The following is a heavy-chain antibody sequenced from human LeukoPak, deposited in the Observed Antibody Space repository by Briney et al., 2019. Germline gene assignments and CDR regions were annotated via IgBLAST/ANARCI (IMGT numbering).Heavy chain of an antibody. D-gene: IGHD3-22*01. Sequence: GGSLRLSCAASGFTFSSYSMNWVRQAPGKGLEWVSYISSSGSTIYYADSVKGRFTISRDNAKNSLYLQMNSLRAEDTAVYYCARDHEYYYDSSGYYLDYWGQGTLVTVSS. CDR3: ARDHEYYYDSSGYYLDY. CDR2: ISSSGSTI. CDR1: GFTFSSYS. J-gene: IGHJ4*02. V-gene: IGHV3-48*04.